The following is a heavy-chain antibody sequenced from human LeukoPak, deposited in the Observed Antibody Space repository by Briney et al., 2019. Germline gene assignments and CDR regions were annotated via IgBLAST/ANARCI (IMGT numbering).Heavy chain of an antibody. D-gene: IGHD2-15*01. Sequence: SETLSLTCAVSGDSFSSHYWTWIRQSPGTGLEWIGYISHIGRTNYNPSLKSRVTISIETSKNQFSLKLRSVTAADTAVYYCAGDLVTGDKGFDIWGQGTMVSVSS. J-gene: IGHJ3*02. CDR2: ISHIGRT. CDR1: GDSFSSHY. V-gene: IGHV4-59*11. CDR3: AGDLVTGDKGFDI.